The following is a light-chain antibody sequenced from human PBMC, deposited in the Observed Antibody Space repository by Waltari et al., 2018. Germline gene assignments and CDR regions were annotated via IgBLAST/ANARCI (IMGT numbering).Light chain of an antibody. CDR1: TSAGGSYNL. CDR3: CSYGGASIRI. V-gene: IGLV2-23*01. CDR2: EGN. J-gene: IGLJ2*01. Sequence: QSALTQPASVSGSPGQSITISCPGTTSAGGSYNLVSWYQQHPGEVPKLIIYEGNKRPSGVSNRFSGSKSGNTASLTISGLQPEDEADYYCCSYGGASIRIFGGGTKVTVL.